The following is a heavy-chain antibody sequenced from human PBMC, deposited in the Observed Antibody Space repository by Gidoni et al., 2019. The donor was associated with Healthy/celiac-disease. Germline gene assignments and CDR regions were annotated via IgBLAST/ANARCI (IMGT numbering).Heavy chain of an antibody. D-gene: IGHD1-7*01. Sequence: QVQLVESGGGVVQPGRSLRRSCAAYGCTFNSYGMHWVRQAPGKGLGLVAVIWYDGSHKYDADSVKGRFTISRDNSKNTLYLQMNSLRAEDTAVYYCARDRCITGTHNWFDPWGQGTLVTVSS. CDR1: GCTFNSYG. V-gene: IGHV3-33*01. CDR3: ARDRCITGTHNWFDP. J-gene: IGHJ5*02. CDR2: IWYDGSHK.